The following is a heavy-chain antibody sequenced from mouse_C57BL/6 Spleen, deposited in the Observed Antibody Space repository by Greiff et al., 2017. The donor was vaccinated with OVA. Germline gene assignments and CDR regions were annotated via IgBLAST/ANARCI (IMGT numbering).Heavy chain of an antibody. D-gene: IGHD1-1*02. J-gene: IGHJ4*01. CDR3: ARWWDEDYYAMDY. CDR2: INPSNGGT. Sequence: QVQLQQPGTELVKPGASVKLSCKASGYTFTSYWMHWVKQRPGQGLEWIGNINPSNGGTNYNEKFKSKATLTVDKSSSTAYMRLSSLTSEDSAVYDCARWWDEDYYAMDYWGQGTSVTVSS. CDR1: GYTFTSYW. V-gene: IGHV1-53*01.